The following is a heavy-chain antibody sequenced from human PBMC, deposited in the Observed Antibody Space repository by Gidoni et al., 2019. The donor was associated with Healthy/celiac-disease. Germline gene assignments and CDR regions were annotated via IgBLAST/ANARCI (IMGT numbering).Heavy chain of an antibody. J-gene: IGHJ6*02. CDR2: ISYDGSNK. V-gene: IGHV3-30*18. Sequence: WSSQAPGKGLEWVAVISYDGSNKYYADSVKGRFTISRDNSKNTLYLQMNSLRAEDTAVYYCAKDHGDYGDFYYYYYGMDVWGQGTTVTVSS. D-gene: IGHD4-17*01. CDR3: AKDHGDYGDFYYYYYGMDV.